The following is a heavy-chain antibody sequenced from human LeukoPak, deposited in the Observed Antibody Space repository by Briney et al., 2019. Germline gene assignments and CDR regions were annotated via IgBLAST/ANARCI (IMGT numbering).Heavy chain of an antibody. V-gene: IGHV4-31*03. CDR3: ARAYCTSTTCWGYFDY. CDR1: GGSISSGGYY. D-gene: IGHD2-2*01. Sequence: SETLSLTCTVSGGSISSGGYYWSWLRQHPGRGLEWLGYIYYSGSTCYNPSLKSRVTISVDTSKNQFSLKVNSVTAADTAVYYCARAYCTSTTCWGYFDYWGQGTLVTVSS. J-gene: IGHJ4*02. CDR2: IYYSGST.